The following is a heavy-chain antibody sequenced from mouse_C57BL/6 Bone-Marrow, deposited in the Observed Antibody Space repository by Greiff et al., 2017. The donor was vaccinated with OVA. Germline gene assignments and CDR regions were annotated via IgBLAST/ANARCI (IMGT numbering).Heavy chain of an antibody. V-gene: IGHV14-4*01. Sequence: EVQLQQSGAELVRPGASVKLSCTASGFNIKDDYMHWVKERPEQGLEWIGWIDPENGDTEYASKFQGKATITADTSSKTGYLHLSSLTSEDTAVYYCTTYRYWGQGTTLTVSS. CDR1: GFNIKDDY. CDR2: IDPENGDT. CDR3: TTYRY. J-gene: IGHJ2*01.